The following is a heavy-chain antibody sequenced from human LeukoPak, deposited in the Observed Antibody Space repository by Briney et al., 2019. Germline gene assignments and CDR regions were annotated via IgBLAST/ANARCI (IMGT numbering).Heavy chain of an antibody. CDR1: GASVSTTAYF. CDR2: IYASGNT. Sequence: SETLSLTCSVSGASVSTTAYFWNCIRQPAREGLEGIGRIYASGNTHYNPSLKSRVTMSPDTSKNQFSLTMNSVTAADSAVYFCASYREAYDLYPHGLDVWGRGTVVTVSS. V-gene: IGHV4-61*02. D-gene: IGHD5-24*01. J-gene: IGHJ3*01. CDR3: ASYREAYDLYPHGLDV.